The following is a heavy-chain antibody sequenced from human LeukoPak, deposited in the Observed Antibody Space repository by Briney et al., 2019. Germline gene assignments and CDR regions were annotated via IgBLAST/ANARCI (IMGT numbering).Heavy chain of an antibody. D-gene: IGHD2-15*01. V-gene: IGHV4-61*02. Sequence: PSETLSLTCTVSGGSISSGSYFWSWIRQPAGKGLEWIGRIYTSGSTNYNPSLKSRVTISVDTSKNQFSLNLSSVTAADTAVYYCASDRIEVDAFDIWGQGTMVTVSS. CDR2: IYTSGST. CDR1: GGSISSGSYF. CDR3: ASDRIEVDAFDI. J-gene: IGHJ3*02.